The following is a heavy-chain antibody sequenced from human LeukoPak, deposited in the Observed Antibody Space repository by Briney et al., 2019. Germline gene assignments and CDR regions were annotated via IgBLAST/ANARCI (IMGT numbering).Heavy chain of an antibody. Sequence: ASVKVSCKASGYTFTSYGISWVRQAPGQGLEWMGWISAYNGNTNYAQKLQGRVTMTTDTSTSTAYMELRSLRSDDTAVYYCAREATYHYDSSGYRYYYYYGMDVWGQGTTVTVSS. V-gene: IGHV1-18*01. J-gene: IGHJ6*02. D-gene: IGHD3-22*01. CDR3: AREATYHYDSSGYRYYYYYGMDV. CDR2: ISAYNGNT. CDR1: GYTFTSYG.